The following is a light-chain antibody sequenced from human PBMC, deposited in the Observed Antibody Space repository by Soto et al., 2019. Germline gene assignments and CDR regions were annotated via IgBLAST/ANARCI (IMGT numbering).Light chain of an antibody. V-gene: IGLV1-51*02. J-gene: IGLJ1*01. Sequence: SALTQPPPLSAAPGQKVTLSCSGGSSHIGRNYVSWHQQVPGTAPKLLIYENDKRPSGVPDRFSGSKSGTSATLGITGLQTGDEADYYCGTWDSILSIFVFGTGTKVTV. CDR3: GTWDSILSIFV. CDR2: END. CDR1: SSHIGRNY.